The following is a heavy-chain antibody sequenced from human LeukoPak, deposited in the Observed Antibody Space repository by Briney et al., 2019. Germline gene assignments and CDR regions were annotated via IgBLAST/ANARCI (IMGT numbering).Heavy chain of an antibody. Sequence: GGSLRLSCAAPGFTFSSYSMNWVRQAPGKGLEWVSSISSSSSYIYYADSVKGRFTISRDNAKNSLYLQMNSLRAEDTAVYYCARDLSYDILTPNWFDPWGQGTLVTVSS. CDR3: ARDLSYDILTPNWFDP. CDR1: GFTFSSYS. CDR2: ISSSSSYI. J-gene: IGHJ5*02. D-gene: IGHD3-9*01. V-gene: IGHV3-21*01.